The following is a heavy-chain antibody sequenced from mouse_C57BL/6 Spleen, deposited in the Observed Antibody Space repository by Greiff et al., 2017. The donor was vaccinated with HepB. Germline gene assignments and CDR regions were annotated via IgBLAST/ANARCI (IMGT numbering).Heavy chain of an antibody. CDR2: SRNKANDYTT. V-gene: IGHV7-1*01. Sequence: EVQRVDSGGGLVQSGRSLRLSCATSGFTFSDFYMEWVRQAPGKGLEWIAASRNKANDYTTEYSASVKGRFIVSRDTSQSILYLQMNALRAEDTAIYYCARDAFGLMDYWGQGTSVTVSS. CDR1: GFTFSDFY. CDR3: ARDAFGLMDY. D-gene: IGHD6-2*01. J-gene: IGHJ4*01.